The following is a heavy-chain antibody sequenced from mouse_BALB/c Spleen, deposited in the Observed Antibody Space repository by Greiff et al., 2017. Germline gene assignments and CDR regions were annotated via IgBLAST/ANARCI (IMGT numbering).Heavy chain of an antibody. CDR2: IWAGGST. Sequence: VQVVESGPGLVAPSQSLSITCTVSGFSLTSYGVHWVRQPPGKGLEWLGVIWAGGSTNYNSALMSRLSISKDNSKSQVFLKMNSLQTDDTAMYYCARGEGVVWGFAYWGQGTLVTVSA. D-gene: IGHD2-10*02. V-gene: IGHV2-9*02. J-gene: IGHJ3*01. CDR3: ARGEGVVWGFAY. CDR1: GFSLTSYG.